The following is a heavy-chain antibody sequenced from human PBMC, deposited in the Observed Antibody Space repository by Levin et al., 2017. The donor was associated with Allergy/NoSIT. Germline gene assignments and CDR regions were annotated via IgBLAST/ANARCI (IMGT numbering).Heavy chain of an antibody. CDR3: ANSEYSSSWYPYYFDY. D-gene: IGHD6-13*01. Sequence: GGSLRLSCAASGFTFSSYAMSWVRQAPRKGLEWVSAISGSGGSTYYADSVKGRFTISRDNSKNTLYLQMNSLRAEDTAVYYCANSEYSSSWYPYYFDYWGQGTLVTVSS. CDR2: ISGSGGST. CDR1: GFTFSSYA. J-gene: IGHJ4*02. V-gene: IGHV3-23*01.